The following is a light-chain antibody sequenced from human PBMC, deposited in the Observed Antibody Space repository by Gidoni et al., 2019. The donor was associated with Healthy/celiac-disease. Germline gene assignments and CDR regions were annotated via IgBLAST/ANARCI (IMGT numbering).Light chain of an antibody. V-gene: IGKV3-15*01. J-gene: IGKJ4*01. CDR3: QQYNNWPPLT. CDR1: QSVSSN. CDR2: GAS. Sequence: EIVMTQSPATLSVSPGERATLSCRARQSVSSNLAWYQQQPGQAPRLLIYGASTRATGIPARFSGSGSGTEFTLTISSLQSEDFAVYYCQQYNNWPPLTFGGGTKVEIK.